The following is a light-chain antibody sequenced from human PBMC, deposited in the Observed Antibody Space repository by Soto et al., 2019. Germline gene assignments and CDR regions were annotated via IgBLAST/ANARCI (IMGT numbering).Light chain of an antibody. CDR2: EVS. J-gene: IGLJ2*01. CDR3: SSYTSSGTHVV. CDR1: SSDVGGYKY. Sequence: QSVLTQPASVSGSPGQSITISCTGTSSDVGGYKYVSWYQQHPGKAPKLMIYEVSNRPSGVSNRFSGSKSGNTASLTISGLQAEDEADYYCSSYTSSGTHVVCGGGTKLTVL. V-gene: IGLV2-14*01.